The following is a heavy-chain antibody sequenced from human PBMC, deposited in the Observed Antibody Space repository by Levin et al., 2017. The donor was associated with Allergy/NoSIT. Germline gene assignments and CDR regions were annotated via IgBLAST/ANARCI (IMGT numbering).Heavy chain of an antibody. Sequence: GASVKVSCKASGYTFTGYYMHWVRQAPGQGLEWMGWINPNSGGTNYAQKFQGRVTMTRDTSISTAYMELSRLRSDDTAVYYCARESYSSSWYGDLGYWGQGTLVTVSS. V-gene: IGHV1-2*02. CDR1: GYTFTGYY. D-gene: IGHD6-13*01. CDR3: ARESYSSSWYGDLGY. CDR2: INPNSGGT. J-gene: IGHJ4*02.